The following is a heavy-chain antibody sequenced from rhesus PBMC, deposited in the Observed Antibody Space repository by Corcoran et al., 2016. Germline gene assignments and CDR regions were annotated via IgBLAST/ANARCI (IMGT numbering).Heavy chain of an antibody. J-gene: IGHJ4*01. CDR1: GGSISSGYYY. CDR2: ITYSGST. V-gene: IGHV4-122*02. Sequence: QVQLQESGPGLVKPSETLSLTCAVPGGSISSGYYYWSGIRQPPGKGLEWIGYITYSGSTSYNPSLKSRVTISRDTSKNQFSLKLSSVTAADTAVYYCARDRDTATVIDYWGQGVLVTVSS. CDR3: ARDRDTATVIDY. D-gene: IGHD5-12*01.